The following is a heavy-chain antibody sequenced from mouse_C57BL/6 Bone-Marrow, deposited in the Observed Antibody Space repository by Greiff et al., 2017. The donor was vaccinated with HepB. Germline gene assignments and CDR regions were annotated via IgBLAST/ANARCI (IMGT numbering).Heavy chain of an antibody. V-gene: IGHV1-74*01. CDR3: ERSDSSSYVRYAMDD. D-gene: IGHD3-2*02. J-gene: IGHJ4*01. Sequence: QVQLQQPGAELVKPGASVKVSCKASGYTFTSYWMHWVKQRPGQGLEWIGRIHPSDSDTNYNQKFKGKATLTVDNSSSTAYMQLSSLTSEDSAVYYCERSDSSSYVRYAMDDRGQGTSGTVSS. CDR2: IHPSDSDT. CDR1: GYTFTSYW.